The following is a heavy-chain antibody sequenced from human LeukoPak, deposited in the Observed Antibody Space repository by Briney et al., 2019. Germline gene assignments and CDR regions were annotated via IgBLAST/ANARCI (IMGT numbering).Heavy chain of an antibody. J-gene: IGHJ4*02. CDR3: ARDVGEYCSSTNCYASHY. Sequence: ASVKVSCKPSGYTFTGYYMHWVRQAPGQGLEWMGWINPNSGGTNYAQKFQGRVTMTRDTSISTAYMELRSLRSDDTAVYYCARDVGEYCSSTNCYASHYWGQGTLVTVSS. V-gene: IGHV1-2*02. D-gene: IGHD2-2*01. CDR1: GYTFTGYY. CDR2: INPNSGGT.